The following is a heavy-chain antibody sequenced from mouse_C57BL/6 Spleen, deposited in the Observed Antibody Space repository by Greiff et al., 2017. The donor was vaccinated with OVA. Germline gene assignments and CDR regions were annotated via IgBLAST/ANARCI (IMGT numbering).Heavy chain of an antibody. CDR2: IYPSDSET. V-gene: IGHV1-61*01. CDR3: SRGGYAMDY. J-gene: IGHJ4*01. CDR1: GYTFTSSW. Sequence: QVQLQQPGAELVRPGSSVKLSCKASGYTFTSSWMDWVKQRPGQGLEWIGNIYPSDSETHYNQKFKDKATLTVDKSSSTAYMQLSSLTSEDSAVYYWSRGGYAMDYWGQGTSGTVSS.